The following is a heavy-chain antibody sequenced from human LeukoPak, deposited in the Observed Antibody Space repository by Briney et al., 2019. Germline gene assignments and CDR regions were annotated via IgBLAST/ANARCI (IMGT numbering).Heavy chain of an antibody. Sequence: PGGSLRLPCAASGFTFSSYTMSWVRQAPGKGLEWVSPISGSGGSTYYSDSVKGRFTISRDNSQATLHLQMNSLRAEDTAVYYCAKGSAASITDYYSGMDVWGQGTTVTVSS. CDR2: ISGSGGST. D-gene: IGHD5-12*01. CDR3: AKGSAASITDYYSGMDV. V-gene: IGHV3-23*01. CDR1: GFTFSSYT. J-gene: IGHJ6*02.